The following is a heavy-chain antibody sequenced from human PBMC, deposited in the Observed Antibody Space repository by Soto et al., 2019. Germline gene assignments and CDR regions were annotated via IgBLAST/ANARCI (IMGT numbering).Heavy chain of an antibody. D-gene: IGHD2-21*02. V-gene: IGHV3-15*01. CDR2: IKTKTDGGTT. CDR3: TTGVTPRGMDV. Sequence: GGSLRLSCAASGFTVSSNYMSWVRQAPGKGLEWVGRIKTKTDGGTTDYAAPVKGRFTISRDDSKNTLYLQMNSLKTEDTAVYYCTTGVTPRGMDVWGQGTTVTVSS. J-gene: IGHJ6*02. CDR1: GFTVSSNY.